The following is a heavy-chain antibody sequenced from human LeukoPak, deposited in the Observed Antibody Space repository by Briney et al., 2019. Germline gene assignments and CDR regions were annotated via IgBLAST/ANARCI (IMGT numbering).Heavy chain of an antibody. D-gene: IGHD5-18*01. CDR2: MSSSGYHT. Sequence: PGGSLRLSCAASSSYAMSWVRQAPGKGLEWVSAMSSSGYHTYYADSVKGRFTISRDNSKNTLYLQMNSLRAEDTAVYYCTKGTIWLPFDYWGQGTLVTVSS. CDR3: TKGTIWLPFDY. J-gene: IGHJ4*02. V-gene: IGHV3-23*01. CDR1: SSYA.